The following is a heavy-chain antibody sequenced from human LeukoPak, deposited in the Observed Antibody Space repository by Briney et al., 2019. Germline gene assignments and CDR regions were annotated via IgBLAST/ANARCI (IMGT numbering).Heavy chain of an antibody. CDR3: ARHSGSSPHYFDY. CDR1: GGSISRYY. J-gene: IGHJ4*02. D-gene: IGHD1-26*01. Sequence: SETLSLTCTVSGGSISRYYWSWLRQPPGKGLEWLGFIYYSGSTHYKSSLKSRVTISVDTSKNQFSLRLSSVTAADTAVYYCARHSGSSPHYFDYWGQGTLVTVSS. V-gene: IGHV4-59*08. CDR2: IYYSGST.